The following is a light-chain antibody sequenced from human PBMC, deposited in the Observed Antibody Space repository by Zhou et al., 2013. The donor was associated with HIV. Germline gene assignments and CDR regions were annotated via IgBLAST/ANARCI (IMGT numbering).Light chain of an antibody. V-gene: IGKV3-20*01. CDR3: QQYGSSVLT. Sequence: EIVLTQSPGTLSLSPGERATLSCRASQSINSYYLAWYQQKPGQAPRLLIYHASSRATGIPDRFSGSGSGTDFTLTISRLEPEDFAVYYCQQYGSSVLTFGGGTKVEIK. CDR2: HAS. J-gene: IGKJ4*01. CDR1: QSINSYY.